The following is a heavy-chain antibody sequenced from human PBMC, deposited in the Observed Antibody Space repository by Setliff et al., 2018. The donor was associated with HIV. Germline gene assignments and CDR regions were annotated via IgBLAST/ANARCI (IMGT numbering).Heavy chain of an antibody. CDR3: ARQDGTTVLSKDFDY. Sequence: ASVKVSCKASGYTFTSYGVSWVRQAPGHRLEWMGWISGYSGNTNYAQKLQGRVTMTTDTSTSTAYMELSSLRSDDTAVYYCARQDGTTVLSKDFDYWGQGTLVTVSS. J-gene: IGHJ4*02. D-gene: IGHD4-17*01. CDR1: GYTFTSYG. CDR2: ISGYSGNT. V-gene: IGHV1-18*01.